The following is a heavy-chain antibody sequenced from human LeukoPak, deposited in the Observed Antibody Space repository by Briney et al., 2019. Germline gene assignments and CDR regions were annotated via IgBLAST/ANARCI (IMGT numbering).Heavy chain of an antibody. J-gene: IGHJ5*02. CDR3: ARARLLYNWFDP. D-gene: IGHD2-2*01. CDR2: ISGSSGST. CDR1: GFTFSSYG. V-gene: IGHV3-23*01. Sequence: GGSLRLSCAASGFTFSSYGMSWVRQAPGKGLEWVSAISGSSGSTYYADSVKGRFTISRDNYKNTLYLQMNSLRAEDTAVYYCARARLLYNWFDPWGQGTLVTVSS.